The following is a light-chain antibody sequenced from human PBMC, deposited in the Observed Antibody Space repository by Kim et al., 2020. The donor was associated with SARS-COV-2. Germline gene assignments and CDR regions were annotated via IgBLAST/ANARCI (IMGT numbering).Light chain of an antibody. CDR3: QTWDRSTYV. CDR1: KLGDRY. V-gene: IGLV3-1*01. CDR2: QDD. Sequence: SYELTQPPSVSVSPGQTASITCSGHKLGDRYVCWYQQKPGQSPVLVIHQDDKRPSDIPERFSGSNSGDTATLTISGTQPMDEAHYYCQTWDRSTYVFGTGTKVTVL. J-gene: IGLJ1*01.